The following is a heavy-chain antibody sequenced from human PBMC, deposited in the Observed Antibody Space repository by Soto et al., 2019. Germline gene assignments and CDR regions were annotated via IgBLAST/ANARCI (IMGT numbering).Heavy chain of an antibody. J-gene: IGHJ4*02. Sequence: GGSLRLSCAASGFTFSSYSMNWVRQAPGKGLEWVSYISSGSITIYYADSVKGRFTISRDSSKNTVSLEMTSLRAEDTAVYYCAKGGRQWLVTSDFNYWGQGALVTVSS. CDR1: GFTFSSYS. V-gene: IGHV3-48*01. CDR2: ISSGSITI. CDR3: AKGGRQWLVTSDFNY. D-gene: IGHD6-19*01.